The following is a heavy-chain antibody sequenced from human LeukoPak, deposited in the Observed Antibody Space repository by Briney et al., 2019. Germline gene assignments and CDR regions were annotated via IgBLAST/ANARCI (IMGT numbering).Heavy chain of an antibody. Sequence: GGSLRLSCAASGFTFSSYAMHWVRQAPGKGLEYVSAISSNGGSTYYANSVKGRFTTSRDNSKNTLYLQMGSLRAEDMAVYYCARSLTALGYCSSTSCPELDPWGQGTLVTVSS. CDR1: GFTFSSYA. CDR3: ARSLTALGYCSSTSCPELDP. J-gene: IGHJ5*02. V-gene: IGHV3-64*01. D-gene: IGHD2-2*01. CDR2: ISSNGGST.